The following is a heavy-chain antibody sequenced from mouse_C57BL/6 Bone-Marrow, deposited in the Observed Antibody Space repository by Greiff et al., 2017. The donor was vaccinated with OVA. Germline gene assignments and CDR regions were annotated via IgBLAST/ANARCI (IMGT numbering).Heavy chain of an antibody. CDR2: IRSKSNNYAT. V-gene: IGHV10-1*01. J-gene: IGHJ3*01. CDR1: GFSFNTYA. D-gene: IGHD4-1*01. Sequence: EVKLVESGGGLVQPKGSLKLSCAASGFSFNTYAMNWVRQAPGKGLEWVARIRSKSNNYATYYADSVKDRFTISRDDSESMLYLQMNNLKTEDTAMYYCVRPNWDLGWFAYWGQGTLVTVSA. CDR3: VRPNWDLGWFAY.